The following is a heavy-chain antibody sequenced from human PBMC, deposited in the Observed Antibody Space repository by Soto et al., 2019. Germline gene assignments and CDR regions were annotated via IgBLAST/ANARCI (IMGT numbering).Heavy chain of an antibody. CDR2: ISGSGGSI. J-gene: IGHJ4*01. CDR1: GFTFSSHA. Sequence: QPGGFLRLSCAASGFTFSSHALSWVRQAPGKGLEWVSGISGSGGSIYYADSVKGRFTISRDNSKNTLHLEMNSLRAEDTAVYYCAKDASFWTGHHFDYWGHGTRVTGSS. V-gene: IGHV3-23*01. CDR3: AKDASFWTGHHFDY. D-gene: IGHD3-3*01.